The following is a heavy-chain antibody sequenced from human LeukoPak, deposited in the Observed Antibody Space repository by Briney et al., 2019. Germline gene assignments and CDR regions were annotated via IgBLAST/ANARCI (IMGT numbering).Heavy chain of an antibody. D-gene: IGHD1-1*01. J-gene: IGHJ4*02. CDR1: GYTFTGYY. Sequence: ASVKVSCKASGYTFTGYYMHWVRQAPGQGLEWMRWINPNSGGTNYAQKFQGRVTMTRDTSFSTAYMELSRLRSDDTAVYYCARDHLPLLCMMEHWGLGTLVTVSS. V-gene: IGHV1-2*02. CDR2: INPNSGGT. CDR3: ARDHLPLLCMMEH.